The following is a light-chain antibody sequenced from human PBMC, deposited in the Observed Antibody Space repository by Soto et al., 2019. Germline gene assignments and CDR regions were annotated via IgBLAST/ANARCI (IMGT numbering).Light chain of an antibody. V-gene: IGKV3-11*01. CDR3: QQRSNFSTT. Sequence: EIVLTQSPATLSLSPGERATLSCRASQSVSSYLAWYQQKPGQAPRLLIYDASNRATGIPARFSGSGSGTDFTLTISSLEPEDFAVYYCQQRSNFSTTFGGGTKVEIK. J-gene: IGKJ4*01. CDR1: QSVSSY. CDR2: DAS.